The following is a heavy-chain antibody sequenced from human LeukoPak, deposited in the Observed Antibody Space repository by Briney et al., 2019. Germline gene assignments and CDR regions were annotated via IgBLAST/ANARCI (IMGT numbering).Heavy chain of an antibody. CDR1: GFTFSSYS. CDR3: AKADVIPRSSYFDY. D-gene: IGHD2-21*01. CDR2: ISSSSSYI. V-gene: IGHV3-21*04. J-gene: IGHJ4*02. Sequence: PGGSLRLSCAASGFTFSSYSMNWVRQAPGKGLEWVSSISSSSSYIYYADSVKGRFTISRDNAKNSLYLQMNSLRAEDTAVYYCAKADVIPRSSYFDYWGQGTLVTVSS.